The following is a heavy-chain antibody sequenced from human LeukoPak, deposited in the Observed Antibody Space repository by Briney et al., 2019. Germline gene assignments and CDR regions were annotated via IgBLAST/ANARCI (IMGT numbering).Heavy chain of an antibody. CDR2: IYPGDSDT. CDR3: ARQTRYCSGGSCYSLYYYGMDV. Sequence: PVESLNLYFKGSGYSFTSYWIGWVRQMPGKGLDWMGLIYPGDSDTMYSPSFQGQVTISADKSVSTAYLQWSSLKASDTAMYYCARQTRYCSGGSCYSLYYYGMDVWGKGTTVTVSS. CDR1: GYSFTSYW. J-gene: IGHJ6*04. V-gene: IGHV5-51*01. D-gene: IGHD2-15*01.